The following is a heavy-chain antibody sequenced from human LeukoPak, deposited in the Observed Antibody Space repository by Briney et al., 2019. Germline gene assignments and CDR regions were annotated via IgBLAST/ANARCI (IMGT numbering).Heavy chain of an antibody. CDR1: GYSFTTYW. Sequence: GESLKISCKDSGYSFTTYWIAWVRQMPGKGLEWMGIIYPGDSDTTYSPSFQGQVTISADKSISTAYLQWNSLRASDTAMYYCARRRWADAFDIWGQGTMVTVSS. CDR2: IYPGDSDT. V-gene: IGHV5-51*01. D-gene: IGHD4-23*01. J-gene: IGHJ3*02. CDR3: ARRRWADAFDI.